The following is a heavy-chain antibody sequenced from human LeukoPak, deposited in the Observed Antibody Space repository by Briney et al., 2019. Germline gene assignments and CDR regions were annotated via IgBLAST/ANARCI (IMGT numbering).Heavy chain of an antibody. CDR1: GYTFTSYA. CDR2: INAGNGNT. V-gene: IGHV1-3*01. CDR3: ARVPHIVVVTGYPD. J-gene: IGHJ4*02. Sequence: GASVKVSCKASGYTFTSYAMHWVRQAPGQRLEWMGWINAGNGNTKYSQKLQGRVTITRDTSASTAYMELSSLRSEDTAVYYCARVPHIVVVTGYPDWGQGTLVTVSS. D-gene: IGHD2-21*02.